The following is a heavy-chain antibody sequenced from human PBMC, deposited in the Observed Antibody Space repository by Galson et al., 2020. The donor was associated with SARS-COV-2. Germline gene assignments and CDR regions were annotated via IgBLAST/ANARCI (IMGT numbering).Heavy chain of an antibody. CDR2: IYFSGST. D-gene: IGHD1-26*01. V-gene: IGHV4-39*07. J-gene: IGHJ4*02. CDR3: ARINGSYSSFDY. Sequence: SATLSLTCSVSGGPISRSVYHWAWLRQPPGKGLEWLGSIYFSGSTYYNPSLKSRVTISVDTTKNLFSLKIRSVTAADTAVYFCARINGSYSSFDYWGQGSLVAVSS. CDR1: GGPISRSVYH.